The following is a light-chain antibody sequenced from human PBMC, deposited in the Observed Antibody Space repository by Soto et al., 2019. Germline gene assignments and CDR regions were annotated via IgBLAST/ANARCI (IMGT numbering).Light chain of an antibody. CDR2: DAS. Sequence: IQMTQSPPALSAFVGDRVTITCRASQNIDTYLNWYQQKPGKAPELLIHDASSLQSGVPSRFSGSGSGADFTLTIGSLQPEDFAVYYCQQSYSSPPTFGQGTKVDIK. V-gene: IGKV1-39*01. CDR3: QQSYSSPPT. CDR1: QNIDTY. J-gene: IGKJ1*01.